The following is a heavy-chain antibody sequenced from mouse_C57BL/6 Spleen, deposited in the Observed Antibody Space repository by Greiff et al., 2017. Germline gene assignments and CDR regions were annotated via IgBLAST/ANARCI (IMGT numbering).Heavy chain of an antibody. J-gene: IGHJ4*01. CDR2: INPNNGGT. D-gene: IGHD4-1*01. V-gene: IGHV1-26*01. Sequence: VQLQQSGPELVKPGASVKISCKASGYTFTDYYMNWVKQSHGKSLEWIGDINPNNGGTSYNQKFKGKATLTVDKSSSTAYMELRSLTSEDSAVYYCAITGHYYAMDYWGQGTSVTVSS. CDR1: GYTFTDYY. CDR3: AITGHYYAMDY.